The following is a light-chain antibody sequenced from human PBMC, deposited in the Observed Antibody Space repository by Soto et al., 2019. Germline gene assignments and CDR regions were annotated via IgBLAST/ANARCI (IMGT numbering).Light chain of an antibody. CDR1: QPIDTY. CDR2: DAS. J-gene: IGKJ2*01. Sequence: EIVLTQSPATLSLSPGERATLSCRASQPIDTYLAWYQQKPGQAPRLLIYDASDRATGIPARFGGSGSGSDFTLTISSLEPEDFAVYYCQQRYHWPVTFGQGTRLEIK. CDR3: QQRYHWPVT. V-gene: IGKV3-11*01.